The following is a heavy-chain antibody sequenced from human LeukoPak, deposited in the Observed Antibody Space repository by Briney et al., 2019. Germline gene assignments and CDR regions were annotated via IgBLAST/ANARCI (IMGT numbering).Heavy chain of an antibody. V-gene: IGHV3-48*03. D-gene: IGHD2-15*01. CDR2: IHTGRRPV. Sequence: PGGSLRLSCAASGFDFSGYEMNWVRQAPGKGLEWISYIHTGRRPVQYKDSVKGRFTISRDNARNSLFLQMNSLRAEDTAVYYCVTSSWDIWGQGTLVIVSS. CDR1: GFDFSGYE. CDR3: VTSSWDI. J-gene: IGHJ4*02.